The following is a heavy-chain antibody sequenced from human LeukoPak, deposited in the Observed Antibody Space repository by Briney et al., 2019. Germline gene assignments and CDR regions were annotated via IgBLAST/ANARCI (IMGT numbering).Heavy chain of an antibody. D-gene: IGHD3-22*01. CDR2: IYSGGST. Sequence: AGGSLRLSCAASGFTVSSNYMSWVRQAPGKGLEWVSVIYSGGSTYYADSVKGRFTISRDNSKNTLYLQMNSLRAEDTAAYYCARGPYFYYDSSGYSYYFDYWGQGTLVTVSS. CDR1: GFTVSSNY. CDR3: ARGPYFYYDSSGYSYYFDY. V-gene: IGHV3-66*01. J-gene: IGHJ4*02.